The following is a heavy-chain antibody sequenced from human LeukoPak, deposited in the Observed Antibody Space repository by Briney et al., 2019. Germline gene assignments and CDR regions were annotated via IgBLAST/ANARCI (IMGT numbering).Heavy chain of an antibody. D-gene: IGHD3-22*01. V-gene: IGHV3-30*04. CDR1: GFTFSSYA. J-gene: IGHJ3*02. CDR3: ARDMGGYYFGAFDI. Sequence: PGRSLRLSCAASGFTFSSYAMHWVRQAPGKGLEWVAVISYDGSNKYYADSVKGRFTISRDNSKNTLYLQMNSLRAEDTAVYYCARDMGGYYFGAFDIWSQGTMVTVSS. CDR2: ISYDGSNK.